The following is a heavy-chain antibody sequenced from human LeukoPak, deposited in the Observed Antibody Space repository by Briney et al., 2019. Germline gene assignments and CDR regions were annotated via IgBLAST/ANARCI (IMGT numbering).Heavy chain of an antibody. CDR3: ARDRRVNWFDP. Sequence: GGSLRLSCAASGFTVSSNYMSWVRQAPGKGLEWVSVIYSGGSTYYADSVKGRFTISRDNSKNTLYLQMNSLRAEDTAVYYCARDRRVNWFDPWGQGTLVTVSS. V-gene: IGHV3-53*01. CDR2: IYSGGST. J-gene: IGHJ5*02. CDR1: GFTVSSNY.